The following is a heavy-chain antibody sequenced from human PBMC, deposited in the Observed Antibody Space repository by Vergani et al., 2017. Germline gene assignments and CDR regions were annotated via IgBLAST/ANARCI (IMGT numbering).Heavy chain of an antibody. V-gene: IGHV4-61*01. J-gene: IGHJ6*03. Sequence: QVQLQESGPGLVKPSETLSLTCTVSGGSVSSGSYYWSWIRQPPGKGLEWIGYIYYSGSTNYNPSLKSRVTISVDTSKNQFSLKLSSVTAADTAVYYCARGRPKYYYYYMDVWGKGTTVTVSS. CDR1: GGSVSSGSYY. CDR3: ARGRPKYYYYYMDV. D-gene: IGHD6-25*01. CDR2: IYYSGST.